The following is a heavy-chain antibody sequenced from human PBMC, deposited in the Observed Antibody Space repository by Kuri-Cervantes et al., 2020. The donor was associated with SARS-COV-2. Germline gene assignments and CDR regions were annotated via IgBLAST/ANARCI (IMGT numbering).Heavy chain of an antibody. J-gene: IGHJ4*02. V-gene: IGHV1-8*03. CDR1: GYTFTSYD. Sequence: ASVQVSCKASGYTFTSYDINWVRQATGQGLEWMGWMNPNSGNTGYAQKFQGRVTITRNTSISTAYMELSSLGSEDKAVYYCARDSGLAAAGLFDYWGQGTLVTVSS. CDR3: ARDSGLAAAGLFDY. CDR2: MNPNSGNT. D-gene: IGHD6-13*01.